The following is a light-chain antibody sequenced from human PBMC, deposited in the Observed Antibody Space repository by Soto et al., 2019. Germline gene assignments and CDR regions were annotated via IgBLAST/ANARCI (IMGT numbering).Light chain of an antibody. CDR1: RSVSSY. CDR3: QQRSNWPIT. CDR2: DAS. J-gene: IGKJ5*01. Sequence: EIVLTQSPATLSFSPGDSASLSCTATRSVSSYLAWYQQKPGQAPRLLIYDASSRPTDIPARFSGSGSGTDFTITISSLEPEDFALYYCQQRSNWPITFGPGTRLEIK. V-gene: IGKV3-11*01.